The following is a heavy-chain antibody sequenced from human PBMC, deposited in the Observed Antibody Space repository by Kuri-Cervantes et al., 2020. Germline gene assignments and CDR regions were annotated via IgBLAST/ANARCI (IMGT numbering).Heavy chain of an antibody. CDR3: ARGIYDGANLFFDF. Sequence: GESLKISCAASGFTFSSYAMSWIRQAPGKGLEWVSYISSSSGSTKYYADSVKGRFTISRDNAKNSLYLQMNSLRAEETAVYYCARGIYDGANLFFDFWGQGTLVTVSS. V-gene: IGHV3-48*04. D-gene: IGHD3-16*01. J-gene: IGHJ4*02. CDR2: ISSSSGSTK. CDR1: GFTFSSYA.